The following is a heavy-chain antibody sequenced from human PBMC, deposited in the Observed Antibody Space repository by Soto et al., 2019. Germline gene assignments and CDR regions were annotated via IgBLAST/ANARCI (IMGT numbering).Heavy chain of an antibody. CDR1: GGSFSGYY. D-gene: IGHD1-1*01. CDR2: INHSGST. CDR3: AERAGPRWFDP. V-gene: IGHV4-34*01. J-gene: IGHJ5*02. Sequence: LSETLSLTCAVYGGSFSGYYWSWIRQPPGKGLEWIGEINHSGSTNYNPSLKSRVTISVDTSKNQFSLKLSSVTAADTAVYYCAERAGPRWFDPWGQGTLVTVSS.